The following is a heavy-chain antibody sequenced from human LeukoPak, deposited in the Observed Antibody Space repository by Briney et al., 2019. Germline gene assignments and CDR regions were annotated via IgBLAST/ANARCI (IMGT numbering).Heavy chain of an antibody. J-gene: IGHJ6*03. Sequence: PSETLSLTCAVSGYSISSGYYWGWIRQPPGKGLEWIGSIYHSGSTYYNPSLKSRVTISVDTSKNQFSLKLSSVTAADTAVYYCARHVHYYYYMDVSSKGTTVTVSS. CDR3: ARHVHYYYYMDV. CDR1: GYSISSGYY. CDR2: IYHSGST. V-gene: IGHV4-38-2*01.